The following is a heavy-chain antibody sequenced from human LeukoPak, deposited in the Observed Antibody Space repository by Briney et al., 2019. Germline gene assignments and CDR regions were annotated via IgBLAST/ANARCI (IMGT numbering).Heavy chain of an antibody. D-gene: IGHD3-9*01. Sequence: HVASVKVSCKASGYTFTSYAMNWVRQAPGQGLEWMGWINTNTGNPTYAQGFTGRFVFSLDTSVSTAYLQISSLKAEDTAVYYCARAAWRYFDWLPTDYWGQGTPVTVSS. CDR3: ARAAWRYFDWLPTDY. J-gene: IGHJ4*02. CDR1: GYTFTSYA. V-gene: IGHV7-4-1*02. CDR2: INTNTGNP.